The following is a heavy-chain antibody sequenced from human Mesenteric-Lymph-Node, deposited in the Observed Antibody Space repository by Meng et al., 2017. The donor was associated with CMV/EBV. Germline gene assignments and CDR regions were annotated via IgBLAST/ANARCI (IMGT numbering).Heavy chain of an antibody. Sequence: ASVKVSCKASGYSFSSHYINWVRQAPGQGLEWMGWISVDNRKTKFGQNFQGRVTMTADTSTSTAYMEVRNLRSDDTAMYFCARIASRDSLTGYEPSGLAGDYWGQGTLVTVSS. J-gene: IGHJ4*02. CDR2: ISVDNRKT. D-gene: IGHD3-9*01. CDR3: ARIASRDSLTGYEPSGLAGDY. CDR1: GYSFSSHY. V-gene: IGHV1-18*04.